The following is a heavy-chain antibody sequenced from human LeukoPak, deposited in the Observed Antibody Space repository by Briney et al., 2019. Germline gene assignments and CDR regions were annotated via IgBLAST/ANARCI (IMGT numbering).Heavy chain of an antibody. V-gene: IGHV3-23*01. Sequence: QAGGSLRLSCAASGFTFSSYSMSWVRQAPGKGLEWVALISGSGDTTNYADSVKGRFTISRDNSKNTLYLQMNSLGAEDTAVYYCGKASVAGANQYGMDVWGQGTTVTVSS. D-gene: IGHD1-14*01. CDR1: GFTFSSYS. CDR2: ISGSGDTT. CDR3: GKASVAGANQYGMDV. J-gene: IGHJ6*02.